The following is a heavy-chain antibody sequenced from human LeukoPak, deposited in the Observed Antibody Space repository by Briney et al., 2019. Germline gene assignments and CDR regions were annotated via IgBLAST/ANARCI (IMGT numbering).Heavy chain of an antibody. J-gene: IGHJ3*02. Sequence: SQTLSLTCTVSGGSISSGGYYWSWIRQHPGKGLEWIGYIYYSGSTYYNPSLKSRVTISVDTSKNQFSLKLSSVTAADTAVYYCARKGVKITIFGVVIKADAFDTWGQGTMVTVSS. V-gene: IGHV4-31*03. CDR3: ARKGVKITIFGVVIKADAFDT. CDR1: GGSISSGGYY. CDR2: IYYSGST. D-gene: IGHD3-3*01.